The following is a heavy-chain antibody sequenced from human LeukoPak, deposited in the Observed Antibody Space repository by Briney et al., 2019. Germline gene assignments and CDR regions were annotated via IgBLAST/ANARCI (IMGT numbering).Heavy chain of an antibody. CDR1: GFTFSSYG. Sequence: PGGSLRLSCAASGFTFSSYGMNWVRQAPGKGLEWVSYISSSGTTIYYADSVKGRFTISRDNAKNSLYLQMNSLRAEDTAVYYCARDLFSSGWFAYFDYWGQGTLVTVSS. CDR2: ISSSGTTI. V-gene: IGHV3-48*03. J-gene: IGHJ4*02. CDR3: ARDLFSSGWFAYFDY. D-gene: IGHD6-19*01.